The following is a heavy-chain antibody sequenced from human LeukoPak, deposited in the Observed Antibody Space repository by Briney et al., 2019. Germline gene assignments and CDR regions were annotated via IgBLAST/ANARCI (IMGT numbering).Heavy chain of an antibody. J-gene: IGHJ4*02. CDR1: GGSISSYY. D-gene: IGHD6-19*01. CDR3: ARGGSGWFDY. V-gene: IGHV4-59*01. Sequence: SETLSLTCTVSGGSISSYYWSWIRQPPGKGLEWIGNIYYSGSTNYNPSLKSRVTISVDTSKNQFSLKLSSVTAADTAVYYCARGGSGWFDYWGQGTLVTVSS. CDR2: IYYSGST.